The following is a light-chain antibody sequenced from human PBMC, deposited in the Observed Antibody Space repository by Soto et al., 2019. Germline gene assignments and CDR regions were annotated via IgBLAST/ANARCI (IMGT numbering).Light chain of an antibody. CDR3: QQRSNCPQVT. V-gene: IGKV3-11*01. CDR1: QSIRSY. J-gene: IGKJ5*01. CDR2: DAS. Sequence: EIVMTQSPATLSLSPGERATLSCRASQSIRSYLAWYQHKPGQAPRLLIYDASNRATGIPARFSGSGSGTDFTLTISSPEPAEFVAYYCQQRSNCPQVTFGHGTRLEIK.